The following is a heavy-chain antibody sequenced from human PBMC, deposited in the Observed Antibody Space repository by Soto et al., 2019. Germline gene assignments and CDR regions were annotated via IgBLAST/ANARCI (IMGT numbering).Heavy chain of an antibody. J-gene: IGHJ4*01. D-gene: IGHD3-22*01. CDR1: GFTFTNAW. CDR3: TTDSYITSIIVRFDY. V-gene: IGHV3-15*07. CDR2: IKSKTDGGTT. Sequence: PWGSLRLSCAASGFTFTNAWLNWVRQAPGKGLEWVGRIKSKTDGGTTDFAAPVKGRFAISRDDSKNMVYLEMNSLKTEDTAIYYCTTDSYITSIIVRFDYWGHGTLVTVSS.